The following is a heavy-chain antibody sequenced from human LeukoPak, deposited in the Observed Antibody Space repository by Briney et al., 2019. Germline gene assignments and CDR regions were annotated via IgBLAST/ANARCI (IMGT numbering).Heavy chain of an antibody. CDR2: IYSGGST. CDR1: GFTVSTNY. Sequence: PGGSLRLSWAASGFTVSTNYMNWVRQAPGKGLEWVSVIYSGGSTYYADSVKGRFTISRDNSKNTLYLQMNSLRAEDTAVYYCARGQYYYDSSGYYDYWGQGTLVTVSS. J-gene: IGHJ4*02. CDR3: ARGQYYYDSSGYYDY. D-gene: IGHD3-22*01. V-gene: IGHV3-53*01.